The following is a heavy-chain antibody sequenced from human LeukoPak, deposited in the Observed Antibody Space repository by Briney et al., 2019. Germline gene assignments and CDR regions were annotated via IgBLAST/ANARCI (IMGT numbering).Heavy chain of an antibody. CDR3: AKELTKGYSSGWYMGFDY. CDR2: VSGSGGST. Sequence: GGSLRLSCAASGFTFSSYAMSWVRQAPGKGLEWVSAVSGSGGSTYYADSVKGRFTISRDNSKNTLYLQMNSLRAEDTAVYYCAKELTKGYSSGWYMGFDYWGQGTLVTVSS. J-gene: IGHJ4*02. V-gene: IGHV3-23*01. D-gene: IGHD6-19*01. CDR1: GFTFSSYA.